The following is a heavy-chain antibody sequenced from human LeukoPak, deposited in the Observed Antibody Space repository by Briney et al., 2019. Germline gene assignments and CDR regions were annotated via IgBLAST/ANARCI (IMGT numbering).Heavy chain of an antibody. CDR1: GYNFNRYT. CDR3: ARVSDTSMVTPGFDS. CDR2: VSTSNGDT. V-gene: IGHV1-18*01. D-gene: IGHD5-18*01. Sequence: ASVKVSCMTSGYNFNRYTITWVRQAPGQGLEWMGWVSTSNGDTNYAEKFQGRVTMTTETVTKTAYMELRRLRSGDTAMYFCARVSDTSMVTPGFDSWGQGTLVTVSS. J-gene: IGHJ4*02.